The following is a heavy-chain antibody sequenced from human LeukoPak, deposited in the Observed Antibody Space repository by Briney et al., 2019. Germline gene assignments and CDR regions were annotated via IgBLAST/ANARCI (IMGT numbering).Heavy chain of an antibody. J-gene: IGHJ4*02. D-gene: IGHD3-10*01. CDR3: ARDYPESTYGLTFDY. V-gene: IGHV3-11*01. Sequence: PGGSLRLSCAASGFIVSNDYMSWIRQAPGTGLEWVSYISSSSSAIYYADSVKGRFTISRDNAKNSLYLQMNSLRAEDTAVYYCARDYPESTYGLTFDYWGLGTLVTVSS. CDR1: GFIVSNDY. CDR2: ISSSSSAI.